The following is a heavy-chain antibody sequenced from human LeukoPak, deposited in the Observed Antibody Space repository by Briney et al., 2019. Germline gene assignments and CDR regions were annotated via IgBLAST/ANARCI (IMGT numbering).Heavy chain of an antibody. CDR1: GFTFSSYG. D-gene: IGHD3-16*01. CDR2: ISGSGGST. V-gene: IGHV3-23*01. J-gene: IGHJ4*02. CDR3: ARGFYDYVWGELDY. Sequence: GGSLRLSCAASGFTFSSYGMSWVRQAPGKGLEWVSAISGSGGSTYYADSVKGRFTISRDNAKNSLYLQMNSLRAEDTATYYCARGFYDYVWGELDYWGQGTLVTVSS.